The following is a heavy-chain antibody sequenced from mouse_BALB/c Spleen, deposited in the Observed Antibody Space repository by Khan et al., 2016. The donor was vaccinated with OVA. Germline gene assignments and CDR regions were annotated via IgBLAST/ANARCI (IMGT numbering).Heavy chain of an antibody. D-gene: IGHD2-14*01. CDR3: ARSTYRYAFAY. CDR2: MNYSGNT. J-gene: IGHJ3*01. Sequence: EVQLQESGPSLVKPSQTLSLTCSVTGDSITSGYWSWIRKFPGNKLEYMGYMNYSGNTYYNPYLKSRISITRHTYTNTSYLQLNSVTTEDTATYYCARSTYRYAFAYWGQGTLVTVSA. CDR1: GDSITSGY. V-gene: IGHV3-8*02.